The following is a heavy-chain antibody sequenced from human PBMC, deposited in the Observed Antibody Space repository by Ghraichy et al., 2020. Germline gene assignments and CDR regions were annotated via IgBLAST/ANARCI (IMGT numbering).Heavy chain of an antibody. Sequence: ASVKVSCKASGYTFTSYDINWVRQATGPGLEWMGWMNPNSGNTGYAQKFQGRVTMTRNTSISTAYMELSSLRSEDTAVYYCAREERYSYGFVSWGQGTLVTVSS. CDR1: GYTFTSYD. CDR3: AREERYSYGFVS. V-gene: IGHV1-8*01. D-gene: IGHD5-18*01. CDR2: MNPNSGNT. J-gene: IGHJ5*01.